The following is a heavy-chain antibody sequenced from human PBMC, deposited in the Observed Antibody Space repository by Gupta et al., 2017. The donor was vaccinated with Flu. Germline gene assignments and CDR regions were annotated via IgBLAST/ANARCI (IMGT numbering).Heavy chain of an antibody. J-gene: IGHJ2*01. CDR3: ARHIFMEGVALTYFDL. CDR2: MSNRGST. CDR1: GGSITENIYY. D-gene: IGHD2-15*01. V-gene: IGHV4-39*01. Sequence: QLQLQESGPGLVKPSETLSLTCTVSGGSITENIYYWGWIRQSPGKGLEWIGSMSNRGSTHHNPPLKSRVTISADTSKNHFSLNLSSVTAADTALYYCARHIFMEGVALTYFDLWGRGTLVTVSS.